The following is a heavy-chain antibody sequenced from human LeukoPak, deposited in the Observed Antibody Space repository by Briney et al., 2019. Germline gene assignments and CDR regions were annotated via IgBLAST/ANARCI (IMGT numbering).Heavy chain of an antibody. D-gene: IGHD3-10*02. V-gene: IGHV3-48*03. CDR2: ISYDGSTK. CDR3: AELGITMIGGV. Sequence: GGSLRLSCAASGFTFSSYEMNWVRQAPGKGLEWVSFISYDGSTKYYADSVKGRFTISRDNAKNTLYLQMNSLRAEDTAVYYCAELGITMIGGVWGKGTTVTISS. J-gene: IGHJ6*04. CDR1: GFTFSSYE.